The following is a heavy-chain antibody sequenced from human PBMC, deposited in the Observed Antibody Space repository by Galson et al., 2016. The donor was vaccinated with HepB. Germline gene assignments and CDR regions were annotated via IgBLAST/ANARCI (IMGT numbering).Heavy chain of an antibody. V-gene: IGHV4-31*03. D-gene: IGHD5-12*01. CDR3: ARDRRVATTHFFSFGMDV. CDR2: IHYRGTT. CDR1: GGSISSGGNY. J-gene: IGHJ6*04. Sequence: TLSLTCTVSGGSISSGGNYWSWIRQRPGKGLEWIGCIHYRGTTYYDPSLRSRVTISLDTSKNQFSLNLTSVTAADTAVYYCARDRRVATTHFFSFGMDVWDRGTTVTVSS.